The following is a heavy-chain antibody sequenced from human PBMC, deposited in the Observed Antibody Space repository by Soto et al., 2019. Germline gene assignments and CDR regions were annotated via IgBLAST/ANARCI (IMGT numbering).Heavy chain of an antibody. CDR1: GYTFTSYD. V-gene: IGHV1-8*01. CDR3: ARLGYCSGGSCRRGNWFDP. Sequence: ASVKVSCKTSGYTFTSYDINWVRQATGQKLEWMGWMNPNSGDTGYTQKFQGRVTMTRNTSISTGYMELSSLRSEDTAVYYCARLGYCSGGSCRRGNWFDPWGQGTLVTVSS. CDR2: MNPNSGDT. J-gene: IGHJ5*02. D-gene: IGHD2-15*01.